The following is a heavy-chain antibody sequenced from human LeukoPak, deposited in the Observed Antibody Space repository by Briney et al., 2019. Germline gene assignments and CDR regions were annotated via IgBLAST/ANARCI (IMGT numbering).Heavy chain of an antibody. J-gene: IGHJ4*02. Sequence: SETLSITYTVSGGSIGPYYWSWIRQPSGKGLEWIGRIFTTGGANYNPSLKRRVTMSLDTSKNLFSLKLNSVTAADTAVYYCVRDGPSWGLLWGQGALVTVSS. D-gene: IGHD7-27*01. V-gene: IGHV4-4*07. CDR3: VRDGPSWGLL. CDR2: IFTTGGA. CDR1: GGSIGPYY.